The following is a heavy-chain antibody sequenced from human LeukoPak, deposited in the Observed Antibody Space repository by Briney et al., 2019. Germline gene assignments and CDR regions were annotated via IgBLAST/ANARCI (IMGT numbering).Heavy chain of an antibody. CDR3: ARDLKRVPAAMTSYYYYMDV. V-gene: IGHV1-69*05. D-gene: IGHD2-2*01. J-gene: IGHJ6*03. Sequence: ASVKVSCEASGGTFSSYAISWVRQAPGQGLEWMGRIIPIFGTANYAQKFQGRVTITTDESTSTAYMELSSLRSEDTAVYYCARDLKRVPAAMTSYYYYMDVWGKGTTVTVSS. CDR1: GGTFSSYA. CDR2: IIPIFGTA.